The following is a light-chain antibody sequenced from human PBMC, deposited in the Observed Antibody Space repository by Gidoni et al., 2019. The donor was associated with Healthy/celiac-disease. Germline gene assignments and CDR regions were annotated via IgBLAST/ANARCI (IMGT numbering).Light chain of an antibody. CDR2: KAS. Sequence: DIQMTQSPSTLSASVGDRVTITCRASQSISSWLAWYQQTPGKAAKLLIYKASSLESGVPSRFSVSVSGTEFTLTIISLQPDDFATYYGQQYNSYWTLGQGTKVEIK. CDR3: QQYNSYWT. CDR1: QSISSW. J-gene: IGKJ1*01. V-gene: IGKV1-5*03.